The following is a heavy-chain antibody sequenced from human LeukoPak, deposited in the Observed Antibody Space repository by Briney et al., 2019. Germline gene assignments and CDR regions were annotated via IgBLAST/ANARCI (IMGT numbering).Heavy chain of an antibody. Sequence: GGSLRLSCAASGFTFSSYSMNWVRQAPGKGLEWVSSISSSGSYIYYADSVKGRFTISRDNAKNSLYLQMNSLRAEDTAVYYCARDRVYYDSSGYHGSWGQGTLVTVSS. CDR2: ISSSGSYI. J-gene: IGHJ5*02. CDR3: ARDRVYYDSSGYHGS. V-gene: IGHV3-21*01. CDR1: GFTFSSYS. D-gene: IGHD3-22*01.